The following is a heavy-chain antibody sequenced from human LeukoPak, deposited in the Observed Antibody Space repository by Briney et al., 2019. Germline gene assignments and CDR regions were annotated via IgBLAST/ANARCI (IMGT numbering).Heavy chain of an antibody. CDR1: GFTFSSYA. CDR3: AKDKLAVRPYYFDY. J-gene: IGHJ4*02. D-gene: IGHD3-10*02. Sequence: GGFLRLSCAASGFTFSSYAMSWVRQAPGKGLEWVSAISGSGGSTYYADSVKGRSTISRDNSKNTLYLQMNSLRAEDTAVYYCAKDKLAVRPYYFDYWGQGTLVTVSS. V-gene: IGHV3-23*01. CDR2: ISGSGGST.